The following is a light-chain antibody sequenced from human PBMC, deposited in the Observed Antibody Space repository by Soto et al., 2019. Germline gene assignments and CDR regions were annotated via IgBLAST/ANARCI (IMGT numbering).Light chain of an antibody. CDR3: ATWDASLTAGV. CDR2: DNN. CDR1: SSNIGNNY. J-gene: IGLJ3*02. Sequence: QSVLTQPPSMSAAPGQKVTISCSGSSSNIGNNYVSWYQQLPGTAPKLLIYDNNKRPSGIPDRFSGSKSGTSATLGITGLQTGDEADYYCATWDASLTAGVFGGGTKLTVL. V-gene: IGLV1-51*01.